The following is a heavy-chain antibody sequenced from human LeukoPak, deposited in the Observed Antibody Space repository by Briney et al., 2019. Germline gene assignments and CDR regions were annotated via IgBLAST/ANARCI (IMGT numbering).Heavy chain of an antibody. V-gene: IGHV1-69*13. Sequence: SVKVSCKASGGTFSSYAISWVRQAPGHGLEWMGGIIPIFGTANYAQKFQGRVTITADESTSTAYMELSSLRSEDTAVYYCARGSTICSGGSCYSGSHLDYWGQGTLVTVSS. CDR3: ARGSTICSGGSCYSGSHLDY. J-gene: IGHJ4*02. CDR1: GGTFSSYA. D-gene: IGHD2-15*01. CDR2: IIPIFGTA.